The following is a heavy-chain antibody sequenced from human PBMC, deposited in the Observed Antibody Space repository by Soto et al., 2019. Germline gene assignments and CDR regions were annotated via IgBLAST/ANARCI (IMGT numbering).Heavy chain of an antibody. CDR1: GGSISSYY. D-gene: IGHD1-1*01. V-gene: IGHV4-59*08. CDR2: SYYSGRT. CDR3: ARQDYAWNGDY. J-gene: IGHJ4*02. Sequence: QVQLQESGPGLVKPSETLSLTCTVSGGSISSYYWSWIRQPPGKGLEWIGYSYYSGRTNYNPSLKSRVTISVDTSKNQFSLKLSSVTAADTAVYYCARQDYAWNGDYWGQGTLVTVSS.